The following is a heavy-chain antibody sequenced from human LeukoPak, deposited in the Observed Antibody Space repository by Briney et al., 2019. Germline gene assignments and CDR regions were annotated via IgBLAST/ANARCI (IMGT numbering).Heavy chain of an antibody. V-gene: IGHV3-53*01. Sequence: GGSLRLSCAASGFTVSSNYLSWVRQAPGKGLEWVSVIYSGGSTYYADSVKGRFTISRDNSKNTLYLQMNSLSAEDTAVYYSARDRMVAAFAFDIWGQGTMVTVSS. D-gene: IGHD2-15*01. CDR1: GFTVSSNY. CDR2: IYSGGST. CDR3: ARDRMVAAFAFDI. J-gene: IGHJ3*02.